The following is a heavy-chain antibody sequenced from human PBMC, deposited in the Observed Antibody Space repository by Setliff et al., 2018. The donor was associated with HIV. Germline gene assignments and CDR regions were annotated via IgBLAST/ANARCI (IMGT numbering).Heavy chain of an antibody. CDR3: AREDRDGYNPRSYFDY. V-gene: IGHV4-59*11. J-gene: IGHJ4*02. CDR1: GGSISSHY. Sequence: SETLSLTCTVSGGSISSHYWSWIRQPPGKGLEWIGSIYYSGSTNYNPSLKSRVTISVDTSKNQFSLKLSSVTAADTAVYYCAREDRDGYNPRSYFDYWGQGTLVTVSS. CDR2: IYYSGST. D-gene: IGHD5-12*01.